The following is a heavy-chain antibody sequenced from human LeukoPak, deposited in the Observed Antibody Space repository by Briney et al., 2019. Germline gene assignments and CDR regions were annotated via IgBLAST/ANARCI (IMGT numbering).Heavy chain of an antibody. V-gene: IGHV5-51*01. CDR1: GYSFTSYW. D-gene: IGHD2-2*01. CDR2: IYPGDSDT. Sequence: GESLKISCKGSGYSFTSYWIGWVRQMPGKGLEWMGIIYPGDSDTRYSPSFQGQVTISADKSISTAYLQWSSLKASDTAMYYCARQDCSSTSCCLPFDYWGQGTLVTVSS. J-gene: IGHJ4*02. CDR3: ARQDCSSTSCCLPFDY.